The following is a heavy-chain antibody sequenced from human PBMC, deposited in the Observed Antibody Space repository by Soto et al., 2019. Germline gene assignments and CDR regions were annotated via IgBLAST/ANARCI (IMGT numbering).Heavy chain of an antibody. CDR2: INPNSGGT. J-gene: IGHJ4*02. CDR3: AREPAAAKPEGVDF. D-gene: IGHD2-2*01. CDR1: GYTFSDYY. V-gene: IGHV1-2*02. Sequence: ASVKVSCKASGYTFSDYYIHWVRQAPGQGLEWVGWINPNSGGTKYAPKFQGGVTMTRDTSITTAYMELSRLRSGDTAVYYCAREPAAAKPEGVDFWGQGTLVTVSS.